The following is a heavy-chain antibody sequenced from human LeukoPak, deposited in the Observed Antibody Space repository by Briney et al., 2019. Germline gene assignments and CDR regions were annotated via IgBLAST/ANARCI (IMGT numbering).Heavy chain of an antibody. J-gene: IGHJ4*02. CDR2: VSYDGST. Sequence: PSETLSLTCTVSGGSISSYYWSWVRQPPGKGLEWIGYVSYDGSTNYSPSLKSRVIISLYTSKNQYSLNLSSVTTADTAVYYCARTTTTFDDWGQGTLVTVSS. V-gene: IGHV4-59*01. D-gene: IGHD4-11*01. CDR1: GGSISSYY. CDR3: ARTTTTFDD.